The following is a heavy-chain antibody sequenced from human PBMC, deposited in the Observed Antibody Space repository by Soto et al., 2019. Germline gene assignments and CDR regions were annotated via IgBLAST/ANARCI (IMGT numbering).Heavy chain of an antibody. V-gene: IGHV4-59*01. D-gene: IGHD3-10*01. J-gene: IGHJ6*02. CDR3: ARGMVRGVLDYYGMDV. Sequence: PSETLSLTCTVSGGSISSYYWSWIRQPPGKGLEWIGYIYYSGSTNYNPSLKSRVTISVDTSKNQFSLKLSSVTAADTAVYYCARGMVRGVLDYYGMDVWGQGTTVTVS. CDR1: GGSISSYY. CDR2: IYYSGST.